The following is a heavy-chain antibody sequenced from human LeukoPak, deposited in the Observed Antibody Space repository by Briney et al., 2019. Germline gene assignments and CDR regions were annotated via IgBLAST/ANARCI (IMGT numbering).Heavy chain of an antibody. Sequence: SETLSLTCTVSGASMSTFYWNWIRQPAGKGLEWIGRVDSTGSTTYSPSLKSRVSMSLDTSKNQFSLKLTSVTAADTAVYYCASRPLAVYSSGWVYYFDYWGQGTLVTVSS. V-gene: IGHV4-4*07. CDR1: GASMSTFY. J-gene: IGHJ4*02. CDR3: ASRPLAVYSSGWVYYFDY. D-gene: IGHD6-19*01. CDR2: VDSTGST.